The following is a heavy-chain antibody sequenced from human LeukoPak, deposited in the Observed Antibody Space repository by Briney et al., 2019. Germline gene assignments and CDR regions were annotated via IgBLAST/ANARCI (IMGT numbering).Heavy chain of an antibody. CDR3: ARALERYYFDF. Sequence: SQTLSLTCAISGDTVSGNSGGWIWIRQSPSRGLEWLGRTYYMSKWFHEYAVSVKGRIIISPDTANNQFSLHLRSVTADDTGVYYCARALERYYFDFWGQGTLVTVSS. J-gene: IGHJ4*02. CDR2: TYYMSKWFH. D-gene: IGHD1-1*01. V-gene: IGHV6-1*01. CDR1: GDTVSGNSGG.